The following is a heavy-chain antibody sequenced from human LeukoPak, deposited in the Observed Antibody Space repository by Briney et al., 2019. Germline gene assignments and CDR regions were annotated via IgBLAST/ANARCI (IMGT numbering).Heavy chain of an antibody. D-gene: IGHD5-12*01. J-gene: IGHJ4*02. CDR1: GFTFSNYW. Sequence: QPGGSLRLSCAASGFTFSNYWMSWVRQAPGKGLEWVAHINRDGSEEHYMDSVKARFIISRDNAKNSLSLQMDSLRAEDTAVYYCVRDGGVSGYDLLDYWGQGTLVTVSS. V-gene: IGHV3-7*01. CDR2: INRDGSEE. CDR3: VRDGGVSGYDLLDY.